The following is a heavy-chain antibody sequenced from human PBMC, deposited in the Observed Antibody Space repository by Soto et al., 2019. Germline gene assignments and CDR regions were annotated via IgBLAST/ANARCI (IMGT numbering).Heavy chain of an antibody. Sequence: ASVKVSCKASGYTFNGYYMHWVRQAPGQGLEWMGWINPNSGGTNYAQKFQGRVTMTRDTSISTAYMELSRLRSDDTAVYYCAREKFAYYDSSGYTFDYWGQGTLVTVSS. J-gene: IGHJ4*02. CDR3: AREKFAYYDSSGYTFDY. CDR1: GYTFNGYY. D-gene: IGHD3-22*01. CDR2: INPNSGGT. V-gene: IGHV1-2*02.